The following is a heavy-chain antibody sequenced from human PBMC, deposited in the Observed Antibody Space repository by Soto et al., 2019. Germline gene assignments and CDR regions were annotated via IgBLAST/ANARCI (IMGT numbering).Heavy chain of an antibody. CDR2: ISYDGSNK. CDR1: GFTFSNYA. J-gene: IGHJ4*02. CDR3: ASRVY. V-gene: IGHV3-30*03. Sequence: GGSLRLSCAASGFTFSNYAMTWVRQTPGKGLEWVAVISYDGSNKNYADSVKGRFTISRDNSKNTVFLQMNSLRAEDTAVYYCASRVYWGRGTLVTVSS.